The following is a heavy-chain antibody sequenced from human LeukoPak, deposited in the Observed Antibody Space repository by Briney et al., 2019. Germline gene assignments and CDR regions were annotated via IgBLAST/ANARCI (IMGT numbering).Heavy chain of an antibody. V-gene: IGHV1-69*13. D-gene: IGHD6-19*01. CDR2: IIPIFGTA. CDR1: GGTFSSYA. J-gene: IGHJ4*02. CDR3: ATQIAVAGTGIFDY. Sequence: AASVKVSCKASGGTFSSYAISWVRQAPGQGLEWMGGIIPIFGTANYAQKFQGRVTITADESTSTAYMELSSLRSEDTAVYYCATQIAVAGTGIFDYWGQGTLVTVSS.